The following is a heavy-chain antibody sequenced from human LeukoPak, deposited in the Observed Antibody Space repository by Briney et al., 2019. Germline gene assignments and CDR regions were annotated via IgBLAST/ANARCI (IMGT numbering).Heavy chain of an antibody. CDR2: INHSGST. J-gene: IGHJ4*02. Sequence: KPSETLSLTCAVYGGSFSGYYWSWIRQPPGKGLEWIGEINHSGSTNYNPSLKSRVTISVDTSKNQFSLKLSSVTAADTAVYYCARDYTALDYWGQGTLVTVSS. D-gene: IGHD5-18*01. V-gene: IGHV4-34*01. CDR3: ARDYTALDY. CDR1: GGSFSGYY.